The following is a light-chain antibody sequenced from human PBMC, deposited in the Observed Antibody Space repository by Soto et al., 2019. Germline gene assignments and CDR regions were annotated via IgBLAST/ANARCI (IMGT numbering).Light chain of an antibody. CDR1: QSVNNY. V-gene: IGKV3-11*01. J-gene: IGKJ3*01. CDR3: QHLSIPLIR. CDR2: DAS. Sequence: GVKNSPAAVSLTEKEKATLYCMASQSVNNYLAWYQQRPGQAPRLLIYDASTRAPGIPARFSGSGSGTDFTLTISSLEPEDFAVYYCQHLSIPLIRFGPGTKVD.